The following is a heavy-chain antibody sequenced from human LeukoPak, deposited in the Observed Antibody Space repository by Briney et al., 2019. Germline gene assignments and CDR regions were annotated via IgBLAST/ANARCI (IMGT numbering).Heavy chain of an antibody. D-gene: IGHD5-24*01. Sequence: GGSLRLSCAASGFTFSGSGMHWVRQAPGKGLEWVAFIRYHGSDKFYADSVKGRFTISRDNAKNSLYLQMNSLRAEDTALYYCAKDARDGYNYYYYMDVWGKGTTVTISS. J-gene: IGHJ6*03. V-gene: IGHV3-30*02. CDR3: AKDARDGYNYYYYMDV. CDR2: IRYHGSDK. CDR1: GFTFSGSG.